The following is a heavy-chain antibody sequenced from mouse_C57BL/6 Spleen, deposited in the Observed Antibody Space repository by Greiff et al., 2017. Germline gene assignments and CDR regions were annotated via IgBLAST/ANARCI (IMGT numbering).Heavy chain of an antibody. CDR3: ARVVTTGAMDY. D-gene: IGHD2-3*01. J-gene: IGHJ4*01. Sequence: EVHLVASGGGLVKPGGSLKLSCAASGFTFSSYAMSWVRQTPEKRLEWVATISDGGSYTYYPDNVKGRFTISRDNAKNNLYLQMSHLKSEDTAMYYCARVVTTGAMDYWGQGTSVTVSS. V-gene: IGHV5-4*01. CDR1: GFTFSSYA. CDR2: ISDGGSYT.